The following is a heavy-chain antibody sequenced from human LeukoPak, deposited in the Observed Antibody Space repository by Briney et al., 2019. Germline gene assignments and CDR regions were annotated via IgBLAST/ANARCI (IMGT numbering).Heavy chain of an antibody. CDR3: ARDLVGATRGY. CDR2: ISSSSSYT. D-gene: IGHD1-26*01. V-gene: IGHV3-11*06. Sequence: PGGSLRLSCAASGFTFSDYYMSWIRQAPGKGLEWVSYISSSSSYTNYADSVKGRFTISRDNSKNTLYLQMNSLRAEDTAVYYCARDLVGATRGYWGQGTLVTVSS. CDR1: GFTFSDYY. J-gene: IGHJ4*02.